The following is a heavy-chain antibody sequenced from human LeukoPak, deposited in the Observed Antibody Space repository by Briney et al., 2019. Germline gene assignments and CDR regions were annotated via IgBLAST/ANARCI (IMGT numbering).Heavy chain of an antibody. J-gene: IGHJ4*02. CDR1: GYTFTNYA. Sequence: ASVKLSCKAFGYTFTNYAVNWVRQAPGQRLQWMGWINAGNGNTKYSQEFQGRVTIIRDTSASTVYMGLSSLRSEDMAVYYCARGIWSSHSVGYYFDFWGQGTLVTVSS. CDR3: ARGIWSSHSVGYYFDF. V-gene: IGHV1-3*03. D-gene: IGHD5/OR15-5a*01. CDR2: INAGNGNT.